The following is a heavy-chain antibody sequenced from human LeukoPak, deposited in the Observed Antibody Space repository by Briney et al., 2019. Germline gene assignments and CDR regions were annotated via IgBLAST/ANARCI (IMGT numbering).Heavy chain of an antibody. CDR3: ARAAGHYYDSSGYYPI. CDR2: IYYSGST. CDR1: GGSISSYY. D-gene: IGHD3-22*01. J-gene: IGHJ4*02. V-gene: IGHV4-59*01. Sequence: TSGTLSLTCAVSGGSISSYYWSWIRQPPGKGLEWIGYIYYSGSTNYNPSLKSRVTISVDTSKNQFSLKLSSVTAADTAVYYCARAAGHYYDSSGYYPIWGQGTLVTVSS.